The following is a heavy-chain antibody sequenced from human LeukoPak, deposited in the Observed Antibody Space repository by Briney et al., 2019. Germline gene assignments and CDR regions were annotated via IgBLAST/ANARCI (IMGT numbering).Heavy chain of an antibody. Sequence: SETLSLTCAVYGGSFSGYYWSWIRQPPGKGLEWIGEINHSGSTNYNPSLKSRVTISVDTSKNQFSLKLSSVTAADTAVYYCARADYGDFQFDLWGRGTLVTVSS. D-gene: IGHD4-17*01. J-gene: IGHJ2*01. V-gene: IGHV4-34*01. CDR3: ARADYGDFQFDL. CDR2: INHSGST. CDR1: GGSFSGYY.